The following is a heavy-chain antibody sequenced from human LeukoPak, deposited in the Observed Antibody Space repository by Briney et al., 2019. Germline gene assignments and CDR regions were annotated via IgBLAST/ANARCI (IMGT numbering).Heavy chain of an antibody. CDR2: IRYDRDNK. CDR3: AKDFRWSFDY. D-gene: IGHD2-15*01. V-gene: IGHV3-30*02. Sequence: GGSLRLSCAASGFTFSSFGMHWVRQAPGKGLEWVAFIRYDRDNKYYADSVKGRFTISRDNSKNTLYLQMNNLRVEDTAVYYCAKDFRWSFDYWRQGTLVTVSS. J-gene: IGHJ4*02. CDR1: GFTFSSFG.